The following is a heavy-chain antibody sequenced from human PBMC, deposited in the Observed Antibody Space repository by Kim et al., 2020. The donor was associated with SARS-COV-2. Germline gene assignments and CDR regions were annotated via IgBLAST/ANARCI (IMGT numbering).Heavy chain of an antibody. J-gene: IGHJ5*02. CDR2: MNPNSGNT. D-gene: IGHD3-10*01. V-gene: IGHV1-8*01. Sequence: ASVKVSCKASGYTFTSYDINWVRQATGQGLEWMGWMNPNSGNTGYAQKFQGRVTMTRNTSISTAYMELSSLRSEDTAVYYCARGRKLLWFGESKNWFDPWGQGTLVTVSS. CDR1: GYTFTSYD. CDR3: ARGRKLLWFGESKNWFDP.